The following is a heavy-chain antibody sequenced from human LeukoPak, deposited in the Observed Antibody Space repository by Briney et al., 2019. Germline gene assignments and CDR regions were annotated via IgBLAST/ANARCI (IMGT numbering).Heavy chain of an antibody. Sequence: GGSLRLSCAASGFTFSSYWMSWVRQAPGKGLEWVANIKQDGSEKYYVDSVKGRFTISRDNAKNSLYLQMNSLRAEDTAVYYCATPRDGYNAYYFDYWGQGTLVTVSS. CDR1: GFTFSSYW. CDR3: ATPRDGYNAYYFDY. D-gene: IGHD5-24*01. V-gene: IGHV3-7*01. J-gene: IGHJ4*02. CDR2: IKQDGSEK.